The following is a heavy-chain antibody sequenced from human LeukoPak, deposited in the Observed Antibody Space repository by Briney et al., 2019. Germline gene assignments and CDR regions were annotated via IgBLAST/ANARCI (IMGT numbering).Heavy chain of an antibody. CDR1: GGSICGYY. CDR3: ARGEYQVLLFDP. D-gene: IGHD2-2*01. J-gene: IGHJ5*02. Sequence: PSETLSLTCTVSGGSICGYYWSWIRQPPGKGLEWIGYVYSSGRFNYNPSLKSRVTMSVDTSKNQFSLKLISVTAADTAVYYCARGEYQVLLFDPWGQGTLVTVSS. V-gene: IGHV4-59*01. CDR2: VYSSGRF.